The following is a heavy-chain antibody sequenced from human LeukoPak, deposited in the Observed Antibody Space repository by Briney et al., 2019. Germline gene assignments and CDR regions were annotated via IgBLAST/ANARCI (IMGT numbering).Heavy chain of an antibody. D-gene: IGHD6-13*01. CDR3: ARGDYDSSSWYGVGGYYYYYYMDV. CDR1: GYTFTSYY. J-gene: IGHJ6*03. V-gene: IGHV1-46*01. Sequence: ASVKVSCKASGYTFTSYYMHWVRQAPGQGLEWMGIINPSGGSTSYAQKFQGRVTMTRDMSTSTVYMELSSLRSDDTAVYYCARGDYDSSSWYGVGGYYYYYYMDVWGKGTTVTISS. CDR2: INPSGGST.